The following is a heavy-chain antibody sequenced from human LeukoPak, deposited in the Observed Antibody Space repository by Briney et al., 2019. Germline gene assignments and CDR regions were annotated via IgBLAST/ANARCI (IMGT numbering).Heavy chain of an antibody. CDR1: GFTFSSYS. D-gene: IGHD3-10*01. CDR2: ISSSGSTI. J-gene: IGHJ4*02. Sequence: GGSLRLSCAASGFTFSSYSMNWVRQAPGKGLEWVSYISSSGSTIYYADSVKGRFTISRDNAKNSLYLQMNSLRAEDTAVYYCARDPGPGRRNFDYWGQGTLVTVSS. V-gene: IGHV3-48*04. CDR3: ARDPGPGRRNFDY.